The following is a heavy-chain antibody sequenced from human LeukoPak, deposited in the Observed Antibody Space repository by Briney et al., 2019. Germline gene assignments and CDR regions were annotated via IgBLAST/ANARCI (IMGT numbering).Heavy chain of an antibody. Sequence: PGGSLRLSRAASGFTFSNYAMSWVRQAPGKGLEWVAVISGSGEYTFYADSMKGRFTISRDNSKNTLYLQMNSLRAEDTAVYYCAKDRSEWELSTFDYWGQGTLVTVSS. D-gene: IGHD3-16*02. V-gene: IGHV3-23*01. CDR1: GFTFSNYA. CDR2: ISGSGEYT. CDR3: AKDRSEWELSTFDY. J-gene: IGHJ4*02.